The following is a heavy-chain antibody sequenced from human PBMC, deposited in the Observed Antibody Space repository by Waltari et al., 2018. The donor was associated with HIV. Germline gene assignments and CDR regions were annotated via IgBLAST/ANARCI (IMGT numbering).Heavy chain of an antibody. CDR3: ARDPRSSGYYGVDV. J-gene: IGHJ6*02. CDR1: GFTVSSNY. D-gene: IGHD1-26*01. CDR2: SCSGGSS. V-gene: IGHV3-53*01. Sequence: EVQLVESGGGLIETGGSLRFPCAPSGFTVSSNYMRWLRQAPGRGLGWVSVSCSGGSSNYADSVKGRFTISRDNSKNTVSLHMNSLRAEDTAVYYCARDPRSSGYYGVDVWGQGTAVTVSS.